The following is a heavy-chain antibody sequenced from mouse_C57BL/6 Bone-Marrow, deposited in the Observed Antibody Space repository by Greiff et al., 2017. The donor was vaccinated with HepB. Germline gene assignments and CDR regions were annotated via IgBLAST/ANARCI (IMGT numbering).Heavy chain of an antibody. J-gene: IGHJ1*03. Sequence: EVQLVESGGGLVKPGGSLKLSCAASGFTFSSYTMSWVRQTPEKRLEWVATISGGGGNTYYPDSVKGRFTISRDNAKNTLYLQMSSLRSEDTALYYCARLPPWYFDVWGTGTTVTVSS. CDR2: ISGGGGNT. V-gene: IGHV5-9*01. CDR3: ARLPPWYFDV. CDR1: GFTFSSYT.